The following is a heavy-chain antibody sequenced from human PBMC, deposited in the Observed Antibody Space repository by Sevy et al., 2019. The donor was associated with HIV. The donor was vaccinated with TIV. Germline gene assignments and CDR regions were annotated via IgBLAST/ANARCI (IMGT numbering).Heavy chain of an antibody. V-gene: IGHV4-59*08. J-gene: IGHJ1*01. D-gene: IGHD3-10*01. CDR3: ARLEGSGTGYFQH. CDR1: GGSISSYY. CDR2: IYYSGST. Sequence: SETLSLTCTVSGGSISSYYWSWIRQPPGKGLEFIGYIYYSGSTNYSPSLKSRVTISVDTSKNQLSLKLSSVTAADTAVYYCARLEGSGTGYFQHWGQGTLVTVSS.